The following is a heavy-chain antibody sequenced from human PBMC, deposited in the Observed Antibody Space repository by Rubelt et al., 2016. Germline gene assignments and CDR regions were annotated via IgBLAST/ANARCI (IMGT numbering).Heavy chain of an antibody. D-gene: IGHD1-1*01. CDR3: ARQMGTTFRSLHYSYGLDV. Sequence: QVQLQESGPGLVKPSETLSLTCTVSGGSISSYYWSWVRQPPGKGLEWIGYIYFTGTTNYNPSLKSRVAMSVDTSENQFTLKLSSVTAADTAVYYCARQMGTTFRSLHYSYGLDVWGQGTTVTVSS. J-gene: IGHJ6*02. V-gene: IGHV4-59*01. CDR2: IYFTGTT. CDR1: GGSISSYY.